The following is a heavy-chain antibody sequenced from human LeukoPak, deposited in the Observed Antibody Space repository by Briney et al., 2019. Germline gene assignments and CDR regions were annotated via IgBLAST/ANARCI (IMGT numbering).Heavy chain of an antibody. V-gene: IGHV1-2*02. CDR3: ARDLERGSYLWEYYFDY. CDR1: GYTFTGYY. D-gene: IGHD1-26*01. Sequence: ASVKVSRKASGYTFTGYYMHWVRQAPGQGLEWMGWINPNSGGTNYAQKFQGRVTMTRDTSISTAYMELSRLRSDDTAVYYCARDLERGSYLWEYYFDYWGQGTLVTVSS. J-gene: IGHJ4*02. CDR2: INPNSGGT.